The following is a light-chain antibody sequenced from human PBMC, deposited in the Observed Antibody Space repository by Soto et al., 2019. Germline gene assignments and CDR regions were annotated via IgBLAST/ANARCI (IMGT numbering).Light chain of an antibody. J-gene: IGKJ1*01. V-gene: IGKV3-15*01. CDR2: GAS. CDR1: QSVSSK. CDR3: QQYNNLPGA. Sequence: EIVLTQSPGTLSVSPGERATLSCRDSQSVSSKLAWYQQKPGQAPRLLFYGASTGATGIPARFSGSGSETESTLSISSLQSEDFAVYYCQQYNNLPGAFVQGTKVEIK.